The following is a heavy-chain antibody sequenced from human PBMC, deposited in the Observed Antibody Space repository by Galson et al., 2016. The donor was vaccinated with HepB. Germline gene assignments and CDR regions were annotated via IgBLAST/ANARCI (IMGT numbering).Heavy chain of an antibody. CDR1: GFSFSDHY. V-gene: IGHV3-72*01. CDR2: IRKRSNGYTT. Sequence: SLRLSCAASGFSFSDHYMDWVRQAPGKGLEWVGRIRKRSNGYTTEYGASVKGRFSVPRDDSENSMYLQMDSLKSEDTAVYYCARVTSFIRDIGTLDLWGRGTLVTVSS. D-gene: IGHD5-12*01. CDR3: ARVTSFIRDIGTLDL. J-gene: IGHJ3*01.